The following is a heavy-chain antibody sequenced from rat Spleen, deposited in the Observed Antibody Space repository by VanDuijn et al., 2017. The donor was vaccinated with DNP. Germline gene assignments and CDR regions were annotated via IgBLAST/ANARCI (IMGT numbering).Heavy chain of an antibody. J-gene: IGHJ2*01. V-gene: IGHV2-27*01. Sequence: QVQLKESGPGLVQPSQTLSLTCTVSVLSLIRYHVHWVRQPPGKGLEWMGRIQSGGNTDYNSGLKSRLSISRDTSKSQVFLTMNSLQTEDTGIYYCNRTDYGQPGVYWGQGVMVTVSS. CDR1: VLSLIRYH. CDR2: IQSGGNT. D-gene: IGHD1-4*01. CDR3: NRTDYGQPGVY.